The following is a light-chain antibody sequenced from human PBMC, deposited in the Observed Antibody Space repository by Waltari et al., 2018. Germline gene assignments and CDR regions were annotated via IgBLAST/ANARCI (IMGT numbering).Light chain of an antibody. CDR2: GNS. J-gene: IGLJ1*01. V-gene: IGLV1-40*01. CDR3: QSYDGRLSGSV. Sequence: QSVLTQPPSVSGAPGQRVTISCTGSSSNLEAGYDVYWYQQLPGTSPKLLIYGNSNRPSGVPDRFSGSKSGTSASLAISGLQAEDEADYYCQSYDGRLSGSVFGTGTKVTVL. CDR1: SSNLEAGYD.